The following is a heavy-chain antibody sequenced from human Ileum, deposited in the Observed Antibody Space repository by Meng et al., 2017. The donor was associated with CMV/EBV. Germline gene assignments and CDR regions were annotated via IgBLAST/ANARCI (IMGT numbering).Heavy chain of an antibody. Sequence: GGSLRLSCEASRFSISSFGMHWVRQAPGKGLEWLAFIRYDGTYKFYAGSVRGRFIISRDNSKNTVYLQMRSLGLEDRAVYYCAKDLDYMGGMDVWGQGTTVTVSS. CDR2: IRYDGTYK. CDR1: RFSISSFG. V-gene: IGHV3-30*02. D-gene: IGHD4-11*01. J-gene: IGHJ6*02. CDR3: AKDLDYMGGMDV.